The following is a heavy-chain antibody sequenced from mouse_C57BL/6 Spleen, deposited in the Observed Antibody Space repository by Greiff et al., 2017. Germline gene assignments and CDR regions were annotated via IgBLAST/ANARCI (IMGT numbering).Heavy chain of an antibody. CDR3: ARMYYGSSYAMDY. V-gene: IGHV2-2*01. J-gene: IGHJ4*01. CDR1: GFSLTSSG. Sequence: VQLQQSGPGLVQPSQSLSITCTVSGFSLTSSGVHWVRQSPGKGLEWLGVIWSGGSTDYNAAFISRLSISKDNSKSQVFFKMNSLQADDTAIYYCARMYYGSSYAMDYWGQGTSVTVSS. D-gene: IGHD1-1*01. CDR2: IWSGGST.